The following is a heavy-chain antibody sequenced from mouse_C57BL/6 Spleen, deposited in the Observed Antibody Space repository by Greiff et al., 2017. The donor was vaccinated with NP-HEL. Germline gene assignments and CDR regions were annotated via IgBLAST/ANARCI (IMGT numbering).Heavy chain of an antibody. V-gene: IGHV5-6*01. Sequence: EVQGVESGGDLVKPGGSLKLSCAASGFTFSSYGMSWVRQTPDKRLEWVATISSGGSYTYYPDSVKGRFTISRDNAKNTLYLQMSSLKSEDTAMYYCARQLRLEGYAMDYWGQGTSVTGSS. CDR3: ARQLRLEGYAMDY. J-gene: IGHJ4*01. D-gene: IGHD3-2*02. CDR2: ISSGGSYT. CDR1: GFTFSSYG.